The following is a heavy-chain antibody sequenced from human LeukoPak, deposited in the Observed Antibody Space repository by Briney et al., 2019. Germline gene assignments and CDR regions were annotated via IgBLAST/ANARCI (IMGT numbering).Heavy chain of an antibody. J-gene: IGHJ4*02. CDR1: GGSISSSSYY. CDR2: IYYSGST. CDR3: ARGSTHTNALWFGDPDY. V-gene: IGHV4-39*07. Sequence: SETLSLTCTVSGGSISSSSYYWGWIRRPPGKGLEWIGSIYYSGSTYYNPSLKSRVTISVDTSKNQFSLKLSSVTAADTAVYYCARGSTHTNALWFGDPDYWGQGTLVTVSS. D-gene: IGHD3-10*01.